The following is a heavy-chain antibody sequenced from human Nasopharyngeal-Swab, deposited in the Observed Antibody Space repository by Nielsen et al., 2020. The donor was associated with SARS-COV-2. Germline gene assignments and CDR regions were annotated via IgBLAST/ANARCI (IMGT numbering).Heavy chain of an antibody. CDR1: GYTFTSYY. Sequence: ASVKVSCKASGYTFTSYYMHWVRQAPGQGLEWMGIINPSGGSTSYAQKFQGRVTMTRDTSTSTVYMELSSLRSEDTAVYYCARGEYAGYSSSWTTFDYSGQGTLVTVSS. D-gene: IGHD6-13*01. CDR2: INPSGGST. CDR3: ARGEYAGYSSSWTTFDY. V-gene: IGHV1-46*01. J-gene: IGHJ4*02.